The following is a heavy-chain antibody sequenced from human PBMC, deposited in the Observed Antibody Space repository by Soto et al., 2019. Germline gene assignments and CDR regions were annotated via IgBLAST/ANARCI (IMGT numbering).Heavy chain of an antibody. J-gene: IGHJ2*01. V-gene: IGHV3-30-3*01. D-gene: IGHD4-4*01. CDR3: ARPLWRNDYTWGYFDL. CDR1: GFTFSSYA. Sequence: QVQLVESGGGVVQPGRSLRLSCAASGFTFSSYAMHWVRQAPGTGLERVAVISYDGSTKYYADAVKGRFTISRDNSKNTLSLQMKSLRAEDTAVYYCARPLWRNDYTWGYFDLWGRGTLVTVSS. CDR2: ISYDGSTK.